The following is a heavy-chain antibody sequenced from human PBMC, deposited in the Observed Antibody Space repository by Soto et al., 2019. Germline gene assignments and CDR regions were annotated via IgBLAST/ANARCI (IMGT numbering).Heavy chain of an antibody. CDR1: GFTFSSYW. CDR3: VRDTSPRRADY. CDR2: IKQDGSEK. Sequence: VHLVESGGGLVQPGGSLRLSCGASGFTFSSYWMSWVRQAPGKGLDWVANIKQDGSEKHYVDSVKGRFTISRDNAKNSLYLQMNSLGAEDTAVYYCVRDTSPRRADYWGQGTLVTVSS. V-gene: IGHV3-7*01. J-gene: IGHJ4*02. D-gene: IGHD2-2*01.